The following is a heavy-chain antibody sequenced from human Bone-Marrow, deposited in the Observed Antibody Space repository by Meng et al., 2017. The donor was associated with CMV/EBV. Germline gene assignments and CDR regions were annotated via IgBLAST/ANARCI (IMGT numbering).Heavy chain of an antibody. Sequence: GESLKISCAASGFTFSSYAMHWVRQAPGKGLEWVSSISSSSSYIYYADSVKGRFTISRDNAKNSLYLQMNSLRAEDTAVYYCARGCSSTSCYYYYYGMDVWGQGTTVTVSS. CDR2: ISSSSSYI. D-gene: IGHD2-2*01. V-gene: IGHV3-21*01. J-gene: IGHJ6*02. CDR3: ARGCSSTSCYYYYYGMDV. CDR1: GFTFSSYA.